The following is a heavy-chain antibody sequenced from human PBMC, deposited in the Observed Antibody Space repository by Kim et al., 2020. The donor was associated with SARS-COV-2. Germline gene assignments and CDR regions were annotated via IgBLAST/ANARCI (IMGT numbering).Heavy chain of an antibody. V-gene: IGHV4-30-2*05. CDR3: ARESYYYDSSGYGY. Sequence: HPSLKRRVTISVDTSKNQFSLKLSSVTAADTAVYYCARESYYYDSSGYGYWGQGTLVTVSS. D-gene: IGHD3-22*01. J-gene: IGHJ4*02.